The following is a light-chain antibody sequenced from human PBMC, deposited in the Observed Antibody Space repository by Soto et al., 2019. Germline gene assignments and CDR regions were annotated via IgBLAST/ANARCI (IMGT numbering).Light chain of an antibody. CDR3: QQYGTSPLT. J-gene: IGKJ3*01. CDR2: GVS. V-gene: IGKV3-20*01. Sequence: EIVLTQSPGTLSLSPGERATLSCRASQSVGSTYLAWYQQKPGQAPKLRMYGVSSRATGIPDRFSGSGSGTDFTLTISRLEPEDFAVYFCQQYGTSPLTFGPGTKVDI. CDR1: QSVGSTY.